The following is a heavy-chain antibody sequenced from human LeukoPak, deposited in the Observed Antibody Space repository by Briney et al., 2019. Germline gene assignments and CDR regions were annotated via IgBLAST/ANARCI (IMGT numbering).Heavy chain of an antibody. CDR1: GYTFTSYD. CDR3: ARGTAVAATDAFDI. J-gene: IGHJ3*02. D-gene: IGHD6-19*01. V-gene: IGHV1-8*01. CDR2: MNPNSGNT. Sequence: ASVKVSCKASGYTFTSYDINWVRQATGQGLEWMGWMNPNSGNTGYAQKFQGRVTMTRNTSISTAYMELSSLRSEDTAVYYCARGTAVAATDAFDIWGQGTMVTDSS.